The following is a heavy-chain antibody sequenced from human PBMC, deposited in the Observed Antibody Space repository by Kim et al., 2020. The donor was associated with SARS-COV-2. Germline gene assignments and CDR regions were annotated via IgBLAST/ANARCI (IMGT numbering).Heavy chain of an antibody. CDR1: GGSISSSSYY. Sequence: SETLSLTCTVSGGSISSSSYYWGWIRQPPGKGLEWIGSIYYSGSTYYNPSLKSRVTISVDTSKNQFSLKLSSVTAADTAVYYCAKREYYDSYQKSFDYWGQGTLVTVSS. CDR2: IYYSGST. V-gene: IGHV4-39*01. J-gene: IGHJ4*02. D-gene: IGHD3-22*01. CDR3: AKREYYDSYQKSFDY.